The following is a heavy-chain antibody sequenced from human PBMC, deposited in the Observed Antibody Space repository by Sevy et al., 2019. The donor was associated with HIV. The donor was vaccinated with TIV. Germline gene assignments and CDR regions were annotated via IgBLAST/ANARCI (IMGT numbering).Heavy chain of an antibody. V-gene: IGHV3-30*04. Sequence: GGSLRLSCAASRFSFSVYAMHWVRQDPGRGLEWVAVISHDGSEKFYADSVKGRFTVSRDNSKNMLYLQMNSLRPDDTALYYCASPQFGYNSGQRSSFDYWGQGTPVTVS. CDR3: ASPQFGYNSGQRSSFDY. D-gene: IGHD5-18*01. J-gene: IGHJ4*02. CDR2: ISHDGSEK. CDR1: RFSFSVYA.